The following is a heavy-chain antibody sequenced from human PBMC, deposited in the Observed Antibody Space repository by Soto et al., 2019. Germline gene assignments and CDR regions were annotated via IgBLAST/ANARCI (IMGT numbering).Heavy chain of an antibody. CDR2: INHSGST. Sequence: QVQLQQWGAGLLKPSETLSLTCAVYGGSFSGYYWSWIRQPLGKGLEWIGEINHSGSTNYNPSLKSRVTISVDTSKNQFSLKLSSVTAADTAVYYCARNTIFTIFGVVITHYYGMDVWGQGTTVTVSS. J-gene: IGHJ6*02. V-gene: IGHV4-34*01. D-gene: IGHD3-3*01. CDR3: ARNTIFTIFGVVITHYYGMDV. CDR1: GGSFSGYY.